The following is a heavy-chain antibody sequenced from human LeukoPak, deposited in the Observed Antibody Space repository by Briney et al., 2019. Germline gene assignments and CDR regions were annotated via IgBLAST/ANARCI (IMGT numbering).Heavy chain of an antibody. CDR2: INHSGST. J-gene: IGHJ5*02. Sequence: SETLSLTCAVYGGSFSGYYWSWIRQPPGKGLEWIGEINHSGSTNYNPSLKSRVTISVDTSKNQFSLKLSSVTAADTAVYYCARHEGYSSSWYGPPPGNWFDPWGQGTLVTVSS. CDR1: GGSFSGYY. D-gene: IGHD6-13*01. CDR3: ARHEGYSSSWYGPPPGNWFDP. V-gene: IGHV4-34*01.